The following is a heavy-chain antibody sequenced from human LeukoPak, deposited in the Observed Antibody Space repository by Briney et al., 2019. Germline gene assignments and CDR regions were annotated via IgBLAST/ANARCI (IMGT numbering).Heavy chain of an antibody. D-gene: IGHD3-16*01. CDR1: GGSISSGGYY. J-gene: IGHJ1*01. Sequence: MSSETLSLTCTVSGGSISSGGYYWSWIRQPPGKGLEWIGEINHSGSTNYNPSLKSRVTISVDTSKNQFSLKLSSVTAADTAVYYCASGGSVAEYFQHWGQGTLVTVSS. CDR3: ASGGSVAEYFQH. V-gene: IGHV4-39*07. CDR2: INHSGST.